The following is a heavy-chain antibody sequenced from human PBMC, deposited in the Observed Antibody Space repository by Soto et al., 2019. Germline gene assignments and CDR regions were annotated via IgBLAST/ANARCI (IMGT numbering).Heavy chain of an antibody. CDR3: ASGIASFAAFDV. D-gene: IGHD6-13*01. CDR1: GFTFSSYG. CDR2: ISYDGSNK. Sequence: GGSLRLSCAASGFTFSSYGMHWVRQAPGKGLEWVAVISYDGSNKYYADSVKGRFTISRDNSNNTLYLQMNSLRAEDAAVFYCASGIASFAAFDVWGQGTMVTVSS. J-gene: IGHJ3*01. V-gene: IGHV3-30*19.